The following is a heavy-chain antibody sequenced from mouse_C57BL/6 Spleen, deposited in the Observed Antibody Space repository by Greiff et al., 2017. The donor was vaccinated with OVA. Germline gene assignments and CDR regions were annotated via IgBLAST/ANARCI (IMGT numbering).Heavy chain of an antibody. Sequence: VQLQQPGTELVKPGASVKLSCKASGYTFTSYWMHWVKQRPGQGLEWIGNINPSNGGTNYNEKFKSKATLTVDKSSSTAYMQLSSLTSEDSAVYYCAREGNYVPLYYAMDYWGQGTSVTVSS. CDR3: AREGNYVPLYYAMDY. J-gene: IGHJ4*01. CDR2: INPSNGGT. D-gene: IGHD2-1*01. V-gene: IGHV1-53*01. CDR1: GYTFTSYW.